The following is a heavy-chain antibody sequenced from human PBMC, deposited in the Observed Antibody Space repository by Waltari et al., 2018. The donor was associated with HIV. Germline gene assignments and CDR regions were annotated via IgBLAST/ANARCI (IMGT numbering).Heavy chain of an antibody. D-gene: IGHD6-6*01. CDR3: AKEGIAGRPSVPDY. J-gene: IGHJ4*02. CDR2: ISGSGGST. CDR1: GLTFRCYP. Sequence: EVQLLESGGGLVQPGGSLRLSCGASGLTFRCYPMSWVRQAPGKGLEWVSVISGSGGSTYYADFVKGRFTISRDNSKNTLYLQMNSLRAEDTAVYYCAKEGIAGRPSVPDYWGQGTLVTVSS. V-gene: IGHV3-23*01.